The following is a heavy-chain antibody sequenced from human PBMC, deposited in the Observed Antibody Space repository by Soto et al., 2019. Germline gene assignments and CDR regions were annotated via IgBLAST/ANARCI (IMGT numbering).Heavy chain of an antibody. Sequence: SXTLSLTCTVSGGSISSYYWSWIRQPPGKGLEWIGYIYYSGSTNYNPSLKSRVTISLDTSKNQFSLKLSSVTAADTAVYYCARVHGYYYYYMDVWGKGTTVTVSS. CDR1: GGSISSYY. CDR2: IYYSGST. J-gene: IGHJ6*03. V-gene: IGHV4-59*01. CDR3: ARVHGYYYYYMDV.